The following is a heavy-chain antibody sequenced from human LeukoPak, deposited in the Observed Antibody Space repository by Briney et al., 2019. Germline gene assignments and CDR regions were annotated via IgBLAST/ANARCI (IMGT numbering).Heavy chain of an antibody. CDR3: ARGVFDY. CDR1: GFTFSTYG. J-gene: IGHJ4*02. CDR2: ISSSGSPI. Sequence: GGSLRLSXAASGFTFSTYGMNWVRQAPGKGLEWVSHISSSGSPIYYADSVKGRFTISRDNAKNSLYLQMNSLRAEDTAMYYCARGVFDYWGQGTLVAVSS. V-gene: IGHV3-48*01.